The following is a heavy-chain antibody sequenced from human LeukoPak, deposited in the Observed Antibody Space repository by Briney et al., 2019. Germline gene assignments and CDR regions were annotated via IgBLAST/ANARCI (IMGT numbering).Heavy chain of an antibody. Sequence: SETLSLTCAVYGGSFSGYYWSWIRQPPGKGLEWIGEINHSGSTNYNPSLKSRVTISVDTSKNQFSLKLSSVTAADTAVYYCARHGTLIVGGSFPFDYWGQGTLVSVSS. J-gene: IGHJ4*02. CDR3: ARHGTLIVGGSFPFDY. V-gene: IGHV4-34*01. CDR2: INHSGST. D-gene: IGHD1-26*01. CDR1: GGSFSGYY.